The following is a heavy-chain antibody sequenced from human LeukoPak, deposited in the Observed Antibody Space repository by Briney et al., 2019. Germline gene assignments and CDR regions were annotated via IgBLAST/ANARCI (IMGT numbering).Heavy chain of an antibody. CDR2: IWYDGSNK. V-gene: IGHV3-33*01. Sequence: QAGGSLKLSCAASGFTFSSYGMHWVRQAPGKGLEWVAVIWYDGSNKYYADSVKGRFTISRDNSKNTLYLQMNSLRAEDTAVYYCARDRIVVVAARREGLDYWGQGTLVTVSS. CDR3: ARDRIVVVAARREGLDY. J-gene: IGHJ4*02. D-gene: IGHD2-15*01. CDR1: GFTFSSYG.